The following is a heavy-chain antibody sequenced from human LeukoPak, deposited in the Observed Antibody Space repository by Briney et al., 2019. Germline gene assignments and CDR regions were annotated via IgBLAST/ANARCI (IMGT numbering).Heavy chain of an antibody. D-gene: IGHD1-26*01. J-gene: IGHJ4*02. CDR1: GYTFSNYW. CDR3: ARQKSVGATSHFAY. CDR2: IYPGDSDT. V-gene: IGHV5-51*01. Sequence: GESLKISCKGSGYTFSNYWIGWVRQMPGRGLEWMGIIYPGDSDTRYSPSFQGQVTTSADKSISTAYLQWSSLKASDTAMYYCARQKSVGATSHFAYWAQGTLVTVSS.